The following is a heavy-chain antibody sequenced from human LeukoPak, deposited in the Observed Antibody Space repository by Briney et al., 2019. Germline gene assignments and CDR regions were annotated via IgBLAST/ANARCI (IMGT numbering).Heavy chain of an antibody. Sequence: PWGSLSLSCAASGFTFSSYSMNWVRQAPGKGLEWVSSISSSSTYIYYADSVKGQFTISRDNAKNSLYLQMNSLRVEDTAVYYCARVGCSGGRCPGYGMDVWGQGTTVTVSS. CDR2: ISSSSTYI. V-gene: IGHV3-21*01. D-gene: IGHD2-15*01. CDR1: GFTFSSYS. CDR3: ARVGCSGGRCPGYGMDV. J-gene: IGHJ6*02.